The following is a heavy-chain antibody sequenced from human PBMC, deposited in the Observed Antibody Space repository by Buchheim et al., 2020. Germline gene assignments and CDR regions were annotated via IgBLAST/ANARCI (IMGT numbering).Heavy chain of an antibody. V-gene: IGHV4-59*01. J-gene: IGHJ4*02. Sequence: QVQLQESGPGLVKPSETLSLTCTVSGGSISSYYWSWIRQPPGKGLEWIGYIYYSGSTNYNPSLKSRVTISVDTSKNQFSLKLTSVTAADTAVYYCARRWLQVAVFDYWGQGTL. CDR1: GGSISSYY. D-gene: IGHD5-24*01. CDR3: ARRWLQVAVFDY. CDR2: IYYSGST.